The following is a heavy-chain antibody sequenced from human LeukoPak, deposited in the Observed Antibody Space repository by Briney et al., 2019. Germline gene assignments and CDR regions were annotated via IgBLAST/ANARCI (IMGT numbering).Heavy chain of an antibody. Sequence: SETLSLTCTVSGDSISSHYWSWIRQPPGKGLEWIGYIHYFGNTKYNPSLKSRVTISVDTSKNQFSLKLSSVTAADTAVYYCARKGYSYGYPFDYWGQGTLVTVSS. V-gene: IGHV4-59*11. CDR3: ARKGYSYGYPFDY. J-gene: IGHJ4*02. CDR1: GDSISSHY. CDR2: IHYFGNT. D-gene: IGHD5-18*01.